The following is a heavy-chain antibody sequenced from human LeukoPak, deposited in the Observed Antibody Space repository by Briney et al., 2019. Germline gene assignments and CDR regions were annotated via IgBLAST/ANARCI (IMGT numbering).Heavy chain of an antibody. D-gene: IGHD6-13*01. V-gene: IGHV3-33*01. CDR3: ERGRYSSSWKDY. CDR2: IGSDRNKK. Sequence: GGSLRLSCAASGFTFSSYAMHWVRQAPGKGLEWVALIGSDRNKKYYADSVKGRFSISRDNSNNTLYLQMNSLGVEDTAVYYCERGRYSSSWKDYWGPGTLVTVSS. J-gene: IGHJ4*02. CDR1: GFTFSSYA.